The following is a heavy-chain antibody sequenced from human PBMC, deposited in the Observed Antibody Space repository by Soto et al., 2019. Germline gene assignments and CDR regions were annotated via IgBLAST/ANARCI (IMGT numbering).Heavy chain of an antibody. CDR3: ARVDLTIAAAGNNWFDP. J-gene: IGHJ5*02. CDR2: IYYSGST. V-gene: IGHV4-59*01. CDR1: GGSISSYY. Sequence: PSETLSLTCTVSGGSISSYYWSWIRQPPGKGLEWIGYIYYSGSTNYNPSLKSRVTISVDTSKNQFSLKLSSVTAADTAVYYCARVDLTIAAAGNNWFDPWGQGTLVTVS. D-gene: IGHD6-13*01.